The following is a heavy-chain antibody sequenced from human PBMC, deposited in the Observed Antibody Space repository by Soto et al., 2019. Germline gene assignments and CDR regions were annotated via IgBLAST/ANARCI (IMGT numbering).Heavy chain of an antibody. CDR2: ISYDGSNK. Sequence: GGSLRLSCAASGFTFSSYAMHWVRQAPGKGLEWVAVISYDGSNKYYADSVKGRFTISRDNSKNTLYLQMNSLRAEDTAVYYCARDKDWAFDYWGQGTLVTVSS. V-gene: IGHV3-30-3*01. CDR3: ARDKDWAFDY. J-gene: IGHJ4*02. CDR1: GFTFSSYA. D-gene: IGHD3-9*01.